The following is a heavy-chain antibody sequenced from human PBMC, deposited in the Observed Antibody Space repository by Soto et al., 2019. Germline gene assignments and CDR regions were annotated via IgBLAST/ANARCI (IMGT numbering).Heavy chain of an antibody. V-gene: IGHV3-30*04. Sequence: PGGSLRLSCAASGFTFSSYAMHWVRQAPGKGLEWVTVISFDGKNEYYADSVKGRFTISRDDSKNTLYLQMNSLRAEDTAVYYCAREKRGAFDIWGQGTMVTVSS. CDR2: ISFDGKNE. J-gene: IGHJ3*02. CDR1: GFTFSSYA. CDR3: AREKRGAFDI.